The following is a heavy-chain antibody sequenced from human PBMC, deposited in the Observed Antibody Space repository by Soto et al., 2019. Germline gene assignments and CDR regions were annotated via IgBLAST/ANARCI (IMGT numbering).Heavy chain of an antibody. J-gene: IGHJ4*02. Sequence: SETLSLTCAVSGGSISSGGYSWSWIRQPPGKGLEWIGYIYYSGSTYYNPSLKSRVTISVDTSKNQFSLKLSSVTAADTAVYYCASTLYYDILTGYYPFDYWGQGTLVTVSS. V-gene: IGHV4-30-2*05. CDR2: IYYSGST. D-gene: IGHD3-9*01. CDR1: GGSISSGGYS. CDR3: ASTLYYDILTGYYPFDY.